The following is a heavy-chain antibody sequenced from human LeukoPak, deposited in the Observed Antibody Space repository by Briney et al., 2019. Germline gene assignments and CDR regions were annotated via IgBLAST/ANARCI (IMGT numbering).Heavy chain of an antibody. D-gene: IGHD4-23*01. CDR1: GGSISSGGYY. J-gene: IGHJ4*02. CDR3: ARGGPDYGGNSLFDY. Sequence: SETLSLTCTVSGGSISSGGYYWSWIRQHPGKGLEWIGYIYYSGSTYYNPSLKSRVTVSVDTSKNQFSLKLSSVTAADTAVYYCARGGPDYGGNSLFDYWGQGTLVTVSS. V-gene: IGHV4-31*03. CDR2: IYYSGST.